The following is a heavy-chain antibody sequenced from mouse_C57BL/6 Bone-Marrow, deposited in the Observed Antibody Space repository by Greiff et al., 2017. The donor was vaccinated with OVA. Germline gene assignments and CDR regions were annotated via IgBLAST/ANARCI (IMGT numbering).Heavy chain of an antibody. CDR3: AYYYGSSSGFAY. CDR1: GYTFTSYW. J-gene: IGHJ3*01. Sequence: VQLQQPGAELVKPGASVKLSCKASGYTFTSYWMHWVKQRPGQGLEWIGMIHPNSGSTNYNEKFKSKATLTVDKSSSTAYMQLSSLTSEDSAVYYCAYYYGSSSGFAYWGQGTLVTVSA. CDR2: IHPNSGST. V-gene: IGHV1-64*01. D-gene: IGHD1-1*01.